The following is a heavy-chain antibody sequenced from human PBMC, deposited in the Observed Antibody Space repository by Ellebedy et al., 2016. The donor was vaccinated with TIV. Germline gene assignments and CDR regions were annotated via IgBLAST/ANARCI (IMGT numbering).Heavy chain of an antibody. CDR2: INPSGTA. CDR3: ARDLGYGYGYFDY. CDR1: GGSFNGYF. J-gene: IGHJ4*02. D-gene: IGHD5-18*01. Sequence: MPSETLSLTCVVKGGSFNGYFWSWIRQSPGKGLEWLGEINPSGTANYNPSLKSRVTMSVDTPEKQFSLRLTSVTAADTAVYYCARDLGYGYGYFDYWGQGTLVTVSS. V-gene: IGHV4-34*01.